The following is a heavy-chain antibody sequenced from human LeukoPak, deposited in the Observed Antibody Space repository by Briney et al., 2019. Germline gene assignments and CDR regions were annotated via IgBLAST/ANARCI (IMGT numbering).Heavy chain of an antibody. CDR2: ISLSTTSI. CDR3: AREPTYSSSWYTTCDF. D-gene: IGHD6-13*01. CDR1: GFTFSSYN. Sequence: GGSLRLSCAASGFTFSSYNMNWVRQAPGKGLEWISYISLSTTSIYYADSVKGRFTISRDNAKNSLYLQMNSLRAEDTAVYYCAREPTYSSSWYTTCDFWGQGTLVAVSS. J-gene: IGHJ4*02. V-gene: IGHV3-48*01.